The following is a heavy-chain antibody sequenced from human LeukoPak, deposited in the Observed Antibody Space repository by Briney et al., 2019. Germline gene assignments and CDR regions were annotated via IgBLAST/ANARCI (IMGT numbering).Heavy chain of an antibody. CDR1: GGSISSSTYY. CDR3: ARPAFGGVIFFFDY. J-gene: IGHJ4*02. D-gene: IGHD3-16*01. Sequence: KSSETLSLTCTVSGGSISSSTYYWGWIRQPPGKGLEWIGSIYHSGSTYYNPSLKSRVTISVDTSKNQFSLKLSSVTAADTAVYYCARPAFGGVIFFFDYWGQGTLVTVSS. CDR2: IYHSGST. V-gene: IGHV4-39*01.